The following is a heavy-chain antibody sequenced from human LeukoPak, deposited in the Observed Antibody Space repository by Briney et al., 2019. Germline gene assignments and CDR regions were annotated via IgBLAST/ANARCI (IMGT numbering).Heavy chain of an antibody. Sequence: ASVKVSCMASGYTFTGYYMHRVRQAPGQGLEWMGWINPNSGGTNYAQKFQGRVTMTRDTSISTAYMELSRLRSDDTAVYYCARASNNWNLYYFDYWGQGTLVTVSS. J-gene: IGHJ4*02. CDR2: INPNSGGT. CDR3: ARASNNWNLYYFDY. V-gene: IGHV1-2*02. D-gene: IGHD1-20*01. CDR1: GYTFTGYY.